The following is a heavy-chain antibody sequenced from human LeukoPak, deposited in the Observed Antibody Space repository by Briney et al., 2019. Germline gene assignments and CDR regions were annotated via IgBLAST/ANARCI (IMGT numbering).Heavy chain of an antibody. J-gene: IGHJ3*02. D-gene: IGHD2-21*02. CDR2: IIPIFGTA. CDR3: ASPAYCGGDCLDAFDI. Sequence: SVKVSCKASGGTFSSYAISWVRRAPGQGLEWMGGIIPIFGTADYAQKFQGRVTITTDESTSTAYMELSSLRSEDTAVYYCASPAYCGGDCLDAFDIWGQGTMVTVSS. V-gene: IGHV1-69*05. CDR1: GGTFSSYA.